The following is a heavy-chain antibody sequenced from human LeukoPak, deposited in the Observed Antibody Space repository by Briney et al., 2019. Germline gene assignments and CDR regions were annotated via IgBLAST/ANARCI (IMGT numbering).Heavy chain of an antibody. CDR2: IKQDGSEK. V-gene: IGHV3-7*03. J-gene: IGHJ3*02. Sequence: GGSLRLSCAASGFTFSNYWMSWVRQAPGKGLEWVANIKQDGSEKYYVDSVKGRFTISRDNAKNSLYLQMNSLRAEDTALYYCAKTARRYSSSWYGAFDIWGQGTMVTVSS. CDR3: AKTARRYSSSWYGAFDI. CDR1: GFTFSNYW. D-gene: IGHD6-13*01.